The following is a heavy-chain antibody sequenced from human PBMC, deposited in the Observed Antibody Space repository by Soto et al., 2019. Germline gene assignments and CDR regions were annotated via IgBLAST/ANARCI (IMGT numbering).Heavy chain of an antibody. Sequence: EVQLLESGGGLVQPGGSLRLSCAASGFTFSSYAMSWVRQAPGKGLEWVSAMSGSGGSTYYADSVKGRFTISRDNSKNTPYLQRNSLRAEDTAVYYCAKDLRPQGLSGSYYYGMDVWGQGTTVTVSS. D-gene: IGHD1-26*01. J-gene: IGHJ6*02. CDR1: GFTFSSYA. CDR3: AKDLRPQGLSGSYYYGMDV. V-gene: IGHV3-23*01. CDR2: MSGSGGST.